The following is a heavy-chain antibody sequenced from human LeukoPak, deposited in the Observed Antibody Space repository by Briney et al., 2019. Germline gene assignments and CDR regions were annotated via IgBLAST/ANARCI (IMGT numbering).Heavy chain of an antibody. CDR1: GVPISNAW. D-gene: IGHD7-27*01. CDR2: INNDGSRT. Sequence: GSLCPSCAVSGVPISNAWVLCVGLAAGRVLVKDTDINNDGSRTSYADSVKGRFTISRDGAKNTLFLQMNSLRAEDTTVYYCSRGGLPGCFDYWGQGTLVTVSS. CDR3: SRGGLPGCFDY. J-gene: IGHJ4*02. V-gene: IGHV3-74*01.